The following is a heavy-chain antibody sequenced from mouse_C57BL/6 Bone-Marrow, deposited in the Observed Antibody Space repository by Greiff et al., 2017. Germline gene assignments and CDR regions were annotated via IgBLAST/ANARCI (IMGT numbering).Heavy chain of an antibody. D-gene: IGHD4-1*01. CDR1: GYTFTSYW. Sequence: VQLQQPGAELVKPGASVKMSCKASGYTFTSYWITWVKQRPGPGLEWIGDIYPTSGRTNYNEKFKSKAILTVDTSSNTAYMQHSSLTSEDSAVFYCARSGPLGRSFDYWGQGTTLTVSS. J-gene: IGHJ2*01. V-gene: IGHV1-55*01. CDR2: IYPTSGRT. CDR3: ARSGPLGRSFDY.